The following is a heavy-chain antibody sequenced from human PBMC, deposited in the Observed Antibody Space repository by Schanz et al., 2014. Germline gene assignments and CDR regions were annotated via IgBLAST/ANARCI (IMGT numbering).Heavy chain of an antibody. J-gene: IGHJ6*02. CDR1: GFSFSDYG. CDR3: ARAGCINGACKYGMDV. Sequence: QVQLVESGGGVVQPGRSLRLSCAGSGFSFSDYGMHWVRQAPGRGLEWVAGISYHGSERYYADSVKGRFTISRDNSKNTLYLQMNSLRTEDTAVYYCARAGCINGACKYGMDVWGQGTTVTVSS. CDR2: ISYHGSER. V-gene: IGHV3-30*03. D-gene: IGHD2-8*01.